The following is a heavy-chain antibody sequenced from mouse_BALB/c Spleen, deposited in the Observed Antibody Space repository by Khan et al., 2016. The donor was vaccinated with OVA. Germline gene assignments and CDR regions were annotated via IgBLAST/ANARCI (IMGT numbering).Heavy chain of an antibody. CDR1: GYTFTNYW. D-gene: IGHD2-1*01. Sequence: QVQLQQSGAELVKPGASVKLSCKTSGYTFTNYWIQWVKQRPGQGLGWIGEIFPGTGTTYYNENFKAKATLTIDTSSSTAYMQLSSLTSEDSAVSFCARGYFGNYEFAYWGQGTLVTVSA. J-gene: IGHJ3*01. V-gene: IGHV1S132*01. CDR2: IFPGTGTT. CDR3: ARGYFGNYEFAY.